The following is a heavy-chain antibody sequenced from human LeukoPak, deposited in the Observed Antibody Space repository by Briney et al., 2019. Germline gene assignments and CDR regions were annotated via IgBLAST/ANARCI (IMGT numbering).Heavy chain of an antibody. D-gene: IGHD3-9*01. V-gene: IGHV4-34*01. CDR3: ARRRPGGLRYFDWSPKAETKGNWFDP. J-gene: IGHJ5*02. CDR1: GESLSNYY. Sequence: SETLSLTCAVYGESLSNYYWSWIRQPPGKGLEWIGEINHYGSTNYNPSLKSRVTISVDTSKNQFSLKLSSVTAADTAVYYCARRRPGGLRYFDWSPKAETKGNWFDPWGQGTLVTVSS. CDR2: INHYGST.